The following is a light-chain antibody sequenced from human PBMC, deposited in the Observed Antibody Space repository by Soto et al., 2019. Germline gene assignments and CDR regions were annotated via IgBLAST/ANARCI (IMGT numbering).Light chain of an antibody. V-gene: IGKV1-6*01. Sequence: AIQMTQSPSSLSASVGDRVTITCRASQGIRSELGWYQQKPGKAPNLLIHTASTLQSGVPSRFSGSGSSTDFTLTISSLQPEDFATYYCIQDYNYPITFGGGTKVDIK. CDR2: TAS. J-gene: IGKJ4*01. CDR3: IQDYNYPIT. CDR1: QGIRSE.